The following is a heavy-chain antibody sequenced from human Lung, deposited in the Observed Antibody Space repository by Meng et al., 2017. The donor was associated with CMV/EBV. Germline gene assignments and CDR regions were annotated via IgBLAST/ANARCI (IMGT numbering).Heavy chain of an antibody. Sequence: QVHRVQFGSVLKKPGDSVKVSCQAAGYTFTSSSMNWVRHAPGQGLEWMGWININTGNPTYAQGFTGRFVFSLDTSVSTAYLQIDSLKADDTAVYYCARGNGWRFDYWGQGTLVTVSS. CDR2: ININTGNP. V-gene: IGHV7-4-1*01. CDR3: ARGNGWRFDY. J-gene: IGHJ4*02. D-gene: IGHD6-19*01. CDR1: GYTFTSSS.